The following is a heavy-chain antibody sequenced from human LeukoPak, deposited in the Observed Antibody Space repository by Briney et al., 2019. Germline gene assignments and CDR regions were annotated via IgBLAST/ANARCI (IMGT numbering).Heavy chain of an antibody. J-gene: IGHJ4*02. CDR2: IRNDGSNK. V-gene: IGHV3-30*02. D-gene: IGHD4-17*01. Sequence: PGGSLRLSCAASGFTFSSYGMHWVRQAPGKGLEWVAFIRNDGSNKYYGDSVKGRFTISRDNSKNTLYLQMNSLRAEDTAVYYCAKTYADYTYRYYFDYWGQGTLVTVSS. CDR1: GFTFSSYG. CDR3: AKTYADYTYRYYFDY.